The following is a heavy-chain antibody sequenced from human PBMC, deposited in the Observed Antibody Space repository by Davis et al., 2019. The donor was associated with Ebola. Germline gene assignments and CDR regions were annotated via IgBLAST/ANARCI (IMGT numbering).Heavy chain of an antibody. V-gene: IGHV3-15*01. Sequence: GESLKISCKTSGFSFTSHWIPWVRQAPAKVLAFVGRITIKTAGRLTDYGAPVISRFTISTDDSKNTLYLQMNSLKTEDTAVYYCTTVAPPQWSSTSCYHYYYYYYGMDVWGQETTVTVSS. J-gene: IGHJ6*02. CDR1: GFSFTSHW. D-gene: IGHD2-2*01. CDR3: TTVAPPQWSSTSCYHYYYYYYGMDV. CDR2: ITIKTAGRLT.